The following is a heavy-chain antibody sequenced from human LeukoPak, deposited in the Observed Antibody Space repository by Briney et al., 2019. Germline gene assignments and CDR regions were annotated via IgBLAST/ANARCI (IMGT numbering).Heavy chain of an antibody. V-gene: IGHV4-39*01. CDR2: IYYSGIT. CDR3: ARRNGHSWDVGNWFDP. D-gene: IGHD6-13*01. CDR1: GGSISSSSYY. J-gene: IGHJ5*02. Sequence: SETLSLTCSVSGGSISSSSYYWGWIRQPPGMGLEWIGRIYYSGITYYNQSLKSRATVSVDTSKNQFSLNLNSVTAADTAVYYCARRNGHSWDVGNWFDPWGQGTVVTVSS.